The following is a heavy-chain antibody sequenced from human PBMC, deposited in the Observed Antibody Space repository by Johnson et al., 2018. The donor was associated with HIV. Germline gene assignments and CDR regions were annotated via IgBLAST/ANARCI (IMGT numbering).Heavy chain of an antibody. CDR1: QFTFSTYY. J-gene: IGHJ3*02. CDR3: WGYSTSSNAAFDI. CDR2: LYSGGST. D-gene: IGHD6-6*01. V-gene: IGHV3-66*01. Sequence: VQLVESGGGLVQPGGSLRLSCAASQFTFSTYYMNCVRQAPGNGLEWVSVLYSGGSTYYADSVRGRFTISRDNAKNSLFLQMNSLRAEDTAVYYCWGYSTSSNAAFDIWGQGTMVTVSS.